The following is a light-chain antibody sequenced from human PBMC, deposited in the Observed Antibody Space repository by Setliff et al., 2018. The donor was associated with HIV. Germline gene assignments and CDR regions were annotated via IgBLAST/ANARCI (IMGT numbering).Light chain of an antibody. CDR1: SSDVGDFQS. J-gene: IGLJ1*01. V-gene: IGLV2-14*01. CDR2: EIN. CDR3: SSNTSSSPLYV. Sequence: QSVLTQPASVSGSPGQSITTACTGISSDVGDFQSVSWYQQHPGKAPKLMIYEINDRPSGVSNRFSGSKSGNTASLTISRLQAEDEADYFCSSNTSSSPLYVFATGTKVTVL.